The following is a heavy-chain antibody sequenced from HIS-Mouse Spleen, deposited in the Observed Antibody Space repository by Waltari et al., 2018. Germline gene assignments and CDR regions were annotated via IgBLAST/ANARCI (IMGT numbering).Heavy chain of an antibody. J-gene: IGHJ3*02. CDR2: INHSGST. Sequence: QVQLQQWGAGLLKPSETLSLTCAVYGGSFSGYYWRWLRQPPGTGLEWIGEINHSGSTNYNPSLKSRVTISVDTSKNQFSLKLSSVTAADTAVYYCARMASSLEYSSSRVAFDIWGQGTMVTVSS. V-gene: IGHV4-34*01. CDR3: ARMASSLEYSSSRVAFDI. CDR1: GGSFSGYY. D-gene: IGHD6-6*01.